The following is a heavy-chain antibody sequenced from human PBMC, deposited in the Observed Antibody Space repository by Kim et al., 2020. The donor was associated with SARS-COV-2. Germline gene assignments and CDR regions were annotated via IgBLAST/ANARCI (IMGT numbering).Heavy chain of an antibody. Sequence: SETLSLTCTVSGDSVSGYYFNWIRQCQGKGLEWIGYVYKSESTNYNPSLKTQVTISVDAAKSQFSLKLTPVTAAATGVYYCAWQGRVEAPKVFDYYGLDVWGQGTTVPVSA. V-gene: IGHV4-59*08. CDR3: AWQGRVEAPKVFDYYGLDV. D-gene: IGHD1-26*01. CDR1: GDSVSGYY. J-gene: IGHJ6*01. CDR2: VYKSEST.